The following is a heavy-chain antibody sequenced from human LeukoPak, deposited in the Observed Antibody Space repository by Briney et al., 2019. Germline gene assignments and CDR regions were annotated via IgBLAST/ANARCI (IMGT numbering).Heavy chain of an antibody. V-gene: IGHV4-38-2*01. CDR3: ATQGGRCSGGSCRNWYFDL. D-gene: IGHD2-15*01. CDR1: GYSVSSGYY. Sequence: MASQTLSLTCGVSGYSVSSGYYWGWIRQPPKKGLEWIGSIDHSGTTYNNPSLKSRVTISIDTSKNQFSPKLSSVTAADTAMYYCATQGGRCSGGSCRNWYFDLWGRRTLVTVSS. CDR2: IDHSGTT. J-gene: IGHJ2*01.